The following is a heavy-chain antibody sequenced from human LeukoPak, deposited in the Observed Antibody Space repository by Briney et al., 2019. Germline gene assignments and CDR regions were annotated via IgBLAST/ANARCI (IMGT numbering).Heavy chain of an antibody. CDR3: ARLLGSYHYYFDY. J-gene: IGHJ4*02. V-gene: IGHV4-59*08. D-gene: IGHD1-26*01. Sequence: SETLSLTCTVSGGSISSYYWSWIRQPPGKGLEWIGYIYYSGSTNYNPSLKGRVTVSVDTSKNQFSLKLSSVTAADTAVYYCARLLGSYHYYFDYWGQGTLVTVSS. CDR1: GGSISSYY. CDR2: IYYSGST.